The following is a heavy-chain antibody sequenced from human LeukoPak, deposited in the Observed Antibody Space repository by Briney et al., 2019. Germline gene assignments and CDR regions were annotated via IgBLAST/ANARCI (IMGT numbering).Heavy chain of an antibody. D-gene: IGHD1-1*01. J-gene: IGHJ4*02. CDR3: ARLNGGY. CDR2: INYSGST. CDR1: GGSISNYY. V-gene: IGHV4-59*08. Sequence: SETLSLTCTVSGGSISNYYWSWIRQPPGRGLKWIGYINYSGSTNYNPSLKNRVTISVDTSKNQFSLKVTSVTAADTAVYYCARLNGGYWGQGTLVTVSS.